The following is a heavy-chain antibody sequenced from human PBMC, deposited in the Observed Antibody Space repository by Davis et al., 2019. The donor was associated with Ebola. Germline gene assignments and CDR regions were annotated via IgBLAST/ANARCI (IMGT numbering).Heavy chain of an antibody. CDR1: GYSISSGYY. V-gene: IGHV4-38-2*02. J-gene: IGHJ4*02. CDR3: AVPDVVVVAAPLGY. Sequence: PGGSLRLSCTVSGYSISSGYYWGWIRQPPGKGLEWIGSIYHSGSTYYNPSLKSRVTISVDTSKNQFSLKLSSVTAADTAVYYCAVPDVVVVAAPLGYWGQGTLVTVSS. D-gene: IGHD2-15*01. CDR2: IYHSGST.